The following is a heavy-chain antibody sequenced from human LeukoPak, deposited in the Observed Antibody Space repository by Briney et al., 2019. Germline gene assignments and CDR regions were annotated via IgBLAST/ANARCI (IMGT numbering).Heavy chain of an antibody. D-gene: IGHD3-22*01. J-gene: IGHJ3*02. CDR3: AGFFYDNSGDAFDI. Sequence: SVKVSCKASGGSFTFTSHAISWVRQAPGQGLEWMGGLIPIYGSANYAQKFQGRVTITSDESTRTVYMELRSLRPEDSAVHYCAGFFYDNSGDAFDIWGQGTMVTVSS. CDR1: GGSFTFTSHA. CDR2: LIPIYGSA. V-gene: IGHV1-69*13.